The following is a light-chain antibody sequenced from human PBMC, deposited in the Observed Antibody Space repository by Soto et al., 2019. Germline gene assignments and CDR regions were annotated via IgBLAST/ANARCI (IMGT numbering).Light chain of an antibody. CDR2: GAS. J-gene: IGKJ4*01. V-gene: IGKV3-20*01. CDR1: QSVTSSY. Sequence: EIVLTQSPGTLSLSPGEIATLSCSAGQSVTSSYLAWHQQKPGQAHRLLIYGASSRATGIPDRFSGSGSGTDFTLTISRLEPEDFAVYYCQQYGSSLLTFGGGTEVEIK. CDR3: QQYGSSLLT.